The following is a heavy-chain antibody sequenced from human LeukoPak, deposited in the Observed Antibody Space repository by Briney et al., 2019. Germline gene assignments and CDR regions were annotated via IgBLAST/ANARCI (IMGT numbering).Heavy chain of an antibody. Sequence: SETLSLTCTVSGGSISSSYYYWGWIRQPPGKGLEWIGSIYSSGSTYYNPSLKSRVTISVDTSKNQFSLKLSSVTAADTAVYYCARGYGDYGYWGQGTLVTVSS. CDR2: IYSSGST. J-gene: IGHJ4*02. D-gene: IGHD4-17*01. V-gene: IGHV4-39*07. CDR3: ARGYGDYGY. CDR1: GGSISSSYYY.